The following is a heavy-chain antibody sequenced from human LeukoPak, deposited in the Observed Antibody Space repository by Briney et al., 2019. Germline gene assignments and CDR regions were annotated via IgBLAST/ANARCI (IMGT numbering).Heavy chain of an antibody. CDR2: INPYSGGT. CDR3: ARGQYQLLLVDY. Sequence: ASVKVFCKASGYTFTGYYMHWVRQAPAQGLEWMGWINPYSGGTNYAQKFQGRVTMTRDTSISTAYMELSRLRSDDTAVYYCARGQYQLLLVDYWGQGTPVTVSS. J-gene: IGHJ4*02. V-gene: IGHV1-2*02. D-gene: IGHD2-2*01. CDR1: GYTFTGYY.